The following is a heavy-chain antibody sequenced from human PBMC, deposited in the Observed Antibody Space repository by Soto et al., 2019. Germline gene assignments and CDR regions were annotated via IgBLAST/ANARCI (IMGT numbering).Heavy chain of an antibody. Sequence: EVQLLESGGGLVQPGGSLRLSCAASGFTFSSYAMSWVRQAPGKGLEWVSAISGSGGSTYYADSVKGRFTISRDNSKNTLYLQMNSLRAEDTAVYYCAKALNYDFWSGYYGGYYYYGMDVWGQGTTVTVSS. CDR1: GFTFSSYA. CDR3: AKALNYDFWSGYYGGYYYYGMDV. V-gene: IGHV3-23*01. CDR2: ISGSGGST. D-gene: IGHD3-3*01. J-gene: IGHJ6*02.